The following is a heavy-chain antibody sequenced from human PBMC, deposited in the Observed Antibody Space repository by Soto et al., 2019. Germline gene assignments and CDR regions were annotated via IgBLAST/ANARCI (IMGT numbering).Heavy chain of an antibody. Sequence: EVQLLESGGGLVQPGGSLRLSCAASGFTFSDHAMSWVRQAPGKGLAWVAAISGSAFSVSTHYADSVKGRFTISRDNSRNTQFLQMNSLRSEDTARYFCRQSSSSIPDFASRMDVWGQGTTVTVSS. CDR1: GFTFSDHA. J-gene: IGHJ6*02. CDR2: ISGSAFSVST. CDR3: RQSSSSIPDFASRMDV. D-gene: IGHD6-6*01. V-gene: IGHV3-23*01.